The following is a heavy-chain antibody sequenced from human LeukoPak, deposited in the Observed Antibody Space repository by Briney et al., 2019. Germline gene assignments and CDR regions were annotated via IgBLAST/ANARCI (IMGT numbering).Heavy chain of an antibody. J-gene: IGHJ6*04. CDR2: IHSSGGT. D-gene: IGHD3-10*01. CDR1: GGSISRYY. CDR3: ARHSAMDV. Sequence: SETLSLTCTVSGGSISRYYWSWIRQPAGKGLEWIGHIHSSGGTNYNPSLKSRVTMSVDTSKNQFSLNLSSVTAADTAVYYCARHSAMDVWGKGTTVTVSS. V-gene: IGHV4-4*07.